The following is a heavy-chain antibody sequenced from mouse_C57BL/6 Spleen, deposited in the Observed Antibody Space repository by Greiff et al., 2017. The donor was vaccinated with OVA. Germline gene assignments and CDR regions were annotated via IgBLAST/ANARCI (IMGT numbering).Heavy chain of an antibody. CDR2: IDPSDSET. CDR1: GYTFTSYW. J-gene: IGHJ2*01. CDR3: ARTYYDYDFDY. D-gene: IGHD2-4*01. Sequence: QVQLQQPGAELVRPGSSVKLSCKASGYTFTSYWMHWVKQRPIQGLEWIGNIDPSDSETPYNQKFKDKATLTVDKSSTTAYRQLSSLTSEDSAVYYCARTYYDYDFDYWGQGTTLTVSS. V-gene: IGHV1-52*01.